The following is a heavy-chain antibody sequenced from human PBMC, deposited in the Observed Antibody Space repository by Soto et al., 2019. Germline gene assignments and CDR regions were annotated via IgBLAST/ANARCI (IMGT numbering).Heavy chain of an antibody. Sequence: QVQLVQSGAEVKKPGASVKVSCKASGYTFTSYGISWVRQAPGQGLEWMGWISAYNGNTNYAQKLQGRVTMTTDTSTSTADMELRSLRSDDTAVYYCARDFPGMDYYYYGMDVWGQGTTVTVSS. J-gene: IGHJ6*02. CDR2: ISAYNGNT. D-gene: IGHD3-10*01. CDR1: GYTFTSYG. V-gene: IGHV1-18*01. CDR3: ARDFPGMDYYYYGMDV.